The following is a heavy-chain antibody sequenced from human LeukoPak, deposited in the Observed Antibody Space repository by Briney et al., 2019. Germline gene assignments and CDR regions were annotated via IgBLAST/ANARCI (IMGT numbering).Heavy chain of an antibody. CDR2: ISYDGSNK. CDR1: GFTFSSYG. V-gene: IGHV3-30*18. CDR3: AKDLSSSGLFDY. J-gene: IGHJ4*02. Sequence: GRSLRLSCAASGFTFSSYGMHWVRQAPGKGLEWVAVISYDGSNKYYADSVKGRFTISRDNSKNTLYLQMNSLRAEDTAVYYCAKDLSSSGLFDYWGQGTLVTVSS. D-gene: IGHD6-19*01.